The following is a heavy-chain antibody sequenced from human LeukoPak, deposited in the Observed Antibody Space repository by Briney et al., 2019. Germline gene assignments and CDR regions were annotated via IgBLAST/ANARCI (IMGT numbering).Heavy chain of an antibody. CDR3: ASDILRYFDANDAFDI. CDR1: GGSFSGYY. D-gene: IGHD3-9*01. Sequence: SETLSLTCAVYGGSFSGYYWSWIRQPPGKGLEWVGSLYYSGTTYYNPSLKSRATISGDMSKNQFSLKLRSVTAADTAIYYCASDILRYFDANDAFDIWGQGTTVIVS. J-gene: IGHJ3*02. CDR2: LYYSGTT. V-gene: IGHV4-34*01.